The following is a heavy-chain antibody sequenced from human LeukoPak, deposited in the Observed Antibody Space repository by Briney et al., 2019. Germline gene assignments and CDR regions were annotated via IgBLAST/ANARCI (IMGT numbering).Heavy chain of an antibody. J-gene: IGHJ3*01. Sequence: ASVKVSCKASGYTFTSYYMHWVRQAPGQGLEWMGIINPSGGSTCYAQKFQGRVTMTRDTSTSTVYMELSSLRSEDTAVYYCAREGYTMTVVDTNAGFAFDLWGQVTMVTVSS. CDR1: GYTFTSYY. CDR3: AREGYTMTVVDTNAGFAFDL. CDR2: INPSGGST. D-gene: IGHD3-22*01. V-gene: IGHV1-46*01.